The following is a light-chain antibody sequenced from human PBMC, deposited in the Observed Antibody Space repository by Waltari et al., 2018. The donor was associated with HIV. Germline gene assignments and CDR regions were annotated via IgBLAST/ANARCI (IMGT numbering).Light chain of an antibody. V-gene: IGLV1-40*01. CDR3: QSYDTSLGASV. Sequence: QSVLTQPPSVSGAPGRSVIITCTGNNSNIGAPYDVPWYQQLPGAAPKLLISMNTNRPSGVRDRLSVSRSGTSASLAITGLQAGDEADYYCQSYDTSLGASVFGGGTKLTVL. CDR1: NSNIGAPYD. J-gene: IGLJ3*02. CDR2: MNT.